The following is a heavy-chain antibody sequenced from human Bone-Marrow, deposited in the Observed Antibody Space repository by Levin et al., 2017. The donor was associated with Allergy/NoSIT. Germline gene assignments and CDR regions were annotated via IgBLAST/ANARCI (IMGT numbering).Heavy chain of an antibody. CDR2: ISGSGGST. V-gene: IGHV3-23*01. D-gene: IGHD3-10*01. Sequence: GESLKISCAASGFTFSSYAMSWVRQAPGKGLEWVSAISGSGGSTYYADSVKGRFTISRDNSKNTLYLQMNSLRAEDTAVYYCAKDPNVHYGSGPFDYWGQGTLVTVSS. CDR1: GFTFSSYA. CDR3: AKDPNVHYGSGPFDY. J-gene: IGHJ4*02.